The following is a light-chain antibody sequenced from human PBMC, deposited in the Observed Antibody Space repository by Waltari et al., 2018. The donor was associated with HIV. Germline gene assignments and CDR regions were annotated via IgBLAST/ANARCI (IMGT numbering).Light chain of an antibody. CDR2: EVS. V-gene: IGLV2-14*01. CDR1: SSDVGGYNY. J-gene: IGLJ2*01. CDR3: SSYTSSSTLEV. Sequence: QSALTQPASVSGSPGQSITISCTGTSSDVGGYNYVSWYQQHPGKAPKLMIYEVSNRPSGVSNRFSGSKSGSTASLTIPGLQAEDEADYYCSSYTSSSTLEVFGGGTKLTVL.